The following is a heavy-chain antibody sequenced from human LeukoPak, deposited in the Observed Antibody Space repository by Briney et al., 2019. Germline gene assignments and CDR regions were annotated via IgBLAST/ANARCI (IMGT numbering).Heavy chain of an antibody. CDR3: ARDYYDILTGREINWFDP. CDR1: GYTFSNYG. D-gene: IGHD3-9*01. V-gene: IGHV1-18*01. J-gene: IGHJ5*02. CDR2: ISAYNGNT. Sequence: ASVKVSCKTSGYTFSNYGISWVRQAPGQGLEWMGWISAYNGNTNYAQKLQGRVTMTTDTSTSTAYMELRSLRSDDTAVYYCARDYYDILTGREINWFDPWGQGTLVTVSS.